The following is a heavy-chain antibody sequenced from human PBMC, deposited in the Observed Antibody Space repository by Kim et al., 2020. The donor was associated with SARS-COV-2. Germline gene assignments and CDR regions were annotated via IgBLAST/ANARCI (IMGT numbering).Heavy chain of an antibody. Sequence: SQTLSLTCAISGDSVSSNSAAWHWIRQSPSRGLEWLGRTYYRSKWYNDYAVSVKSRITINPDTSKNQFSLQLNSVTPEDTAVYYCAREEYYDSSGYFLAFDIWGQGTMVTVSS. CDR3: AREEYYDSSGYFLAFDI. D-gene: IGHD3-22*01. J-gene: IGHJ3*02. V-gene: IGHV6-1*01. CDR1: GDSVSSNSAA. CDR2: TYYRSKWYN.